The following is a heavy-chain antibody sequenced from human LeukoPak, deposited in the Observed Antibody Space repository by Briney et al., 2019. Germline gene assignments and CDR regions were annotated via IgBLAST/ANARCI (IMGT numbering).Heavy chain of an antibody. D-gene: IGHD3-10*01. CDR2: INHSGST. Sequence: SETLSLTCAVYGGSFSGYYWSWIRQPPGKGLEWIGEINHSGSTNYNPSLKSRVTISVDTSKNQFSLKLSSVTAADTAVYYCARVRYYGSGSYYTKPESYYYYRMDVWGKGTTVTVSS. CDR3: ARVRYYGSGSYYTKPESYYYYRMDV. J-gene: IGHJ6*04. CDR1: GGSFSGYY. V-gene: IGHV4-34*01.